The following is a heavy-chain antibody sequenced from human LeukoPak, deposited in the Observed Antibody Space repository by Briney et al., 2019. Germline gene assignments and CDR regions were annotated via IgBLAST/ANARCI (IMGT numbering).Heavy chain of an antibody. CDR1: GYTFTSYY. CDR2: MNPNSGNT. CDR3: ARSSYDYVWGSFRYPDDY. D-gene: IGHD3-16*02. V-gene: IGHV1-8*01. Sequence: GSSVKVSCKASGYTFTSYYINWVRQATGQGLEWMGWMNPNSGNTGYAQKFQGRVTMTRNTSISTAYMELSSLRSEDTAVYYCARSSYDYVWGSFRYPDDYWGQGTLVTVSS. J-gene: IGHJ4*02.